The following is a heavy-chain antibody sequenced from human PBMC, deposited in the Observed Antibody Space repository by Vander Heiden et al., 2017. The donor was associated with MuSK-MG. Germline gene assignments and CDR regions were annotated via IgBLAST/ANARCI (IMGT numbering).Heavy chain of an antibody. V-gene: IGHV4-31*03. CDR3: ARVHANNWFDP. J-gene: IGHJ5*02. CDR1: CGTVSSGGYY. CDR2: INSSGST. Sequence: QVQLQESGPGLANPSQPLALPRTVSCGTVSSGGYYWSRIRQRQGKGLEWIGYINSSGSTYDNPSLKSRVTIAVDTSKNQFTLQISPVTAAATAVYCCARVHANNWFDPWGQGTLVTVSS.